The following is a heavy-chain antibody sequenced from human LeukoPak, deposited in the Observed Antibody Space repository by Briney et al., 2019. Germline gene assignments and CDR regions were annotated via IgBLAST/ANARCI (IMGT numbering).Heavy chain of an antibody. J-gene: IGHJ3*02. D-gene: IGHD3-3*01. CDR1: GGSFSGYY. CDR2: IYYSGST. V-gene: IGHV4-34*01. Sequence: PSETLSLTCAVYGGSFSGYYWSWIRQPPGKGLEWIGSIYYSGSTYYNPSLKSRVTISVDTSKNQFSLKLSSVTAADTAVYYCASLNYDFWSGHYREGAFDIWGQGTMVTVSS. CDR3: ASLNYDFWSGHYREGAFDI.